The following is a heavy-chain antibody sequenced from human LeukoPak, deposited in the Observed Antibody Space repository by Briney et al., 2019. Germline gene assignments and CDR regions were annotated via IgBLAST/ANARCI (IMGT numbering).Heavy chain of an antibody. D-gene: IGHD6-6*01. J-gene: IGHJ3*02. CDR1: GFSFSDYY. Sequence: GSLRLSCAATGFSFSDYYMNWFRQVPGKGLEWISYISNSGGAMFYADSVKGRFTVSRDNARNSLYLQMTSLRVEDTAVYYCAREAGIAARDAFDIWGQGTMVTVSS. CDR2: ISNSGGAM. V-gene: IGHV3-11*04. CDR3: AREAGIAARDAFDI.